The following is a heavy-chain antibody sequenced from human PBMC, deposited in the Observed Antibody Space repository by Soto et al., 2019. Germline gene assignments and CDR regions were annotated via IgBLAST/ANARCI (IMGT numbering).Heavy chain of an antibody. V-gene: IGHV1-2*02. CDR1: GYTFTGHY. CDR3: GRGRSGELVVFY. D-gene: IGHD1-7*01. CDR2: IGPNSGDT. J-gene: IGHJ4*02. Sequence: QVQLVQSGAEVKKSGASVKVSCKASGYTFTGHYIPWVRQAPGQGPEWMGEIGPNSGDTKYAQKFQGRVTMTRDTSITTVYMELSNLSPDDTAVYYCGRGRSGELVVFYWGQGTLVTVYS.